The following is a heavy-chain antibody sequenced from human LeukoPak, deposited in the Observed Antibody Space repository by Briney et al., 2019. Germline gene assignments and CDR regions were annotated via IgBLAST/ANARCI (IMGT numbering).Heavy chain of an antibody. J-gene: IGHJ6*03. D-gene: IGHD3-3*01. CDR3: ARGRITIFGVAAPYMDV. CDR1: GGSISSYY. CDR2: IYYSGST. V-gene: IGHV4-59*08. Sequence: SETLSLTCTVSGGSISSYYWSWIRQPPGKGLEWIGYIYYSGSTNYNPSLKSRVTISVDTSKNQFSLKLSSVTAADTAVYYCARGRITIFGVAAPYMDVWGKGTTVTVSS.